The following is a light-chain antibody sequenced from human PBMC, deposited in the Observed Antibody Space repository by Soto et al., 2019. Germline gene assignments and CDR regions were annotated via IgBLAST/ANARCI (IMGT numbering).Light chain of an antibody. CDR3: SSYTSSSTLV. Sequence: QSALTQPASVSGSPGQSITISCTGTSSDVGGHNSVAWYQHNPGKAPKLMIYDVSNRPSGVSSRSSGSKSGNTASLSISGLQAEDEADYYCSSYTSSSTLVFGTGTKLTVL. CDR1: SSDVGGHNS. J-gene: IGLJ1*01. V-gene: IGLV2-14*01. CDR2: DVS.